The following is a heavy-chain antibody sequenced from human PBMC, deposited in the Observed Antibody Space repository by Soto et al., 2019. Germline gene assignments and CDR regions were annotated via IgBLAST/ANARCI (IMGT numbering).Heavy chain of an antibody. V-gene: IGHV3-48*03. CDR2: ISSSGSTI. CDR1: GFTFSSYE. J-gene: IGHJ4*02. D-gene: IGHD6-13*01. Sequence: GGSLRLSCAASGFTFSSYEMNWVRQAPGKGLEWVSYISSSGSTIYYADSVKGRFTISRDNAKNSLYLQMNSLRAEDTAVYYCARDLTPGIAAAGFDYWGQGTLVTVS. CDR3: ARDLTPGIAAAGFDY.